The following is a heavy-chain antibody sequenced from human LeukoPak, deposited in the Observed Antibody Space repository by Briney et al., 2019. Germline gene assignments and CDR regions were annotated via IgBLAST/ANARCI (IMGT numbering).Heavy chain of an antibody. D-gene: IGHD5-12*01. J-gene: IGHJ3*02. Sequence: SGRSLRLSCAASGFTFSSYAMHWVRQAPGKGLEWVAVISYDGSNKHYADSVKGRFTISRDNSKNTLYLQMNSLRAEDTAVYYCARHLATRVLDAFDIWGQGTMVTVSS. V-gene: IGHV3-30-3*01. CDR1: GFTFSSYA. CDR3: ARHLATRVLDAFDI. CDR2: ISYDGSNK.